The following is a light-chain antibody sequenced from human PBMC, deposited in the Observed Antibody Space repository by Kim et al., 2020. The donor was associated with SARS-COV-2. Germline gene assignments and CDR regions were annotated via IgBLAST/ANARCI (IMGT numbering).Light chain of an antibody. CDR3: QVWDRITNHVV. V-gene: IGLV3-21*04. J-gene: IGLJ2*01. Sequence: SYELTQPPSVSVAPGKMATITCGGDNVGSKSLHWYQQRPGQAPVLVIYYDSKRPSGIPERFSGSNSGDTATLSISRVEAGDEADYYCQVWDRITNHVVFGGGTQLTVL. CDR2: YDS. CDR1: NVGSKS.